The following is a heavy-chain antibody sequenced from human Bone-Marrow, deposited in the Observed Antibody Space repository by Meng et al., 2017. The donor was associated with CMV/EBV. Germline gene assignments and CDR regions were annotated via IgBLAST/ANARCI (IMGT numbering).Heavy chain of an antibody. V-gene: IGHV1-2*02. Sequence: ASVKVSCKASGYTFTGYYMHWVRQAPGQGLEWMGWINPNSGGINYAQKFQGRVTMTRDTSISTAYMELSRLRSDDTAVYYCARAWGYCSSTSCYYFDYWGQGTLVTVSS. CDR3: ARAWGYCSSTSCYYFDY. CDR2: INPNSGGI. J-gene: IGHJ4*02. D-gene: IGHD2-2*01. CDR1: GYTFTGYY.